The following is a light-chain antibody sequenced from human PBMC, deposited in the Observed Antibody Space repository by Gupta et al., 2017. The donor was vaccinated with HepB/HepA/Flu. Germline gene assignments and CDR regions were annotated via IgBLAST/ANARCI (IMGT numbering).Light chain of an antibody. Sequence: QLMVTQSSSASASLGSSVKLTCTLSSGYSHYSIGWHRQQPGKAPRSLMTVDCSGRYNKGGGIPDFFCGASSGAAPQTNISNLQSEEDAYYYCANSNSNILVFGGGTKLTVL. CDR3: ANSNSNILV. V-gene: IGLV4-60*03. CDR1: SGYSHYS. J-gene: IGLJ2*01. CDR2: VDCSGRY.